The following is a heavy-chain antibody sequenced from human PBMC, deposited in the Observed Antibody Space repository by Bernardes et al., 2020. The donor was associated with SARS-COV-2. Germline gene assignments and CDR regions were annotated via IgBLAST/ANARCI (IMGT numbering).Heavy chain of an antibody. CDR1: GFTFPNYA. CDR2: ISYAGSNN. D-gene: IGHD6-19*01. V-gene: IGHV3-30*18. J-gene: IGHJ5*02. Sequence: GGSLRLSCAASGFTFPNYAMHWVRQAPGKGLEWVAVISYAGSNNYYADSVKGRFTISRDNSENTLYLQMDSLRPEDTAVYYCAKDWGNTGWFLNFDQWGQGTLVIVSS. CDR3: AKDWGNTGWFLNFDQ.